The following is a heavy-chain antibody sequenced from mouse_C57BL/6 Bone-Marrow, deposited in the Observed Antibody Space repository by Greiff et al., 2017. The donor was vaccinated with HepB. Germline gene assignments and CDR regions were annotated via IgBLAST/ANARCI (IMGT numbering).Heavy chain of an antibody. CDR2: IDPENGDT. Sequence: VQLQQSGAELVRPGASVQLSCTASGFNIKDDYMHWVKQRPEQGLEWIGWIDPENGDTEYASKFQGKATITADTSSNTAYLQRSSLTSEDTAVYYCLLTTVVAHYFDYWGQGTTLTVSS. V-gene: IGHV14-4*01. D-gene: IGHD1-1*01. J-gene: IGHJ2*01. CDR3: LLTTVVAHYFDY. CDR1: GFNIKDDY.